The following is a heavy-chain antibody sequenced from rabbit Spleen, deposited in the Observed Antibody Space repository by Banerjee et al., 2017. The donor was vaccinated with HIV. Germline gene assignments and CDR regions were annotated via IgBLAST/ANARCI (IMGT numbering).Heavy chain of an antibody. CDR2: ISYGGST. V-gene: IGHV1S45*01. J-gene: IGHJ4*01. Sequence: QEQLKETGGGLVQPGGSLTLSCKASGFSFSSGYYMSWVRQAPGKGLEWIGYISYGGSTDYASWAKGRFTISKTSSTTVTLQMTSLTAADTATYFCARSDSDYLDYFDLWGPGTLVTVS. D-gene: IGHD1-1*01. CDR1: GFSFSSGYY. CDR3: ARSDSDYLDYFDL.